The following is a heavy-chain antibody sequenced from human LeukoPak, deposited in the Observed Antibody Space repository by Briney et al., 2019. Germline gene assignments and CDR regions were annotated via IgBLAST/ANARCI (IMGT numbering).Heavy chain of an antibody. D-gene: IGHD6-19*01. V-gene: IGHV1-8*01. J-gene: IGHJ4*02. CDR3: ARGSDSSGWYSGY. CDR1: GYTFTSYD. CDR2: MNPNSGNT. Sequence: ASVKVSCTASGYTFTSYDINWARQATGQGLEWMGWMNPNSGNTGYAQKFQGRVTMTRNTSISTAYMELSSLRSEDTAVYYCARGSDSSGWYSGYWGQGTLVTVSS.